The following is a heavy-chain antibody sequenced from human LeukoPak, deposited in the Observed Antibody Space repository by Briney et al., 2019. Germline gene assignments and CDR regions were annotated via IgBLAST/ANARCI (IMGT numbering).Heavy chain of an antibody. Sequence: PSETLSLTCAVYGGSFSGYYWSWIRQPPGKGLEWIGEINHSGSTNYNPSLKSRVTISVDTSKNQFSLKLSSVTAADTAVYYCAIPLASAYSGSYYSFDYWGQGTLVTVSS. J-gene: IGHJ4*02. CDR1: GGSFSGYY. V-gene: IGHV4-34*01. D-gene: IGHD1-26*01. CDR3: AIPLASAYSGSYYSFDY. CDR2: INHSGST.